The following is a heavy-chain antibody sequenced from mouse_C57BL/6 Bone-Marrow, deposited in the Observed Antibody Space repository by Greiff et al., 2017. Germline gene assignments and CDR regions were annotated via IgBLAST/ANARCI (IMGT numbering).Heavy chain of an antibody. V-gene: IGHV1-26*01. CDR1: GYTFTDYY. J-gene: IGHJ2*01. Sequence: VHVKQSGPELVKPGASVKISCKASGYTFTDYYMNWVKQSHGKSLEWIGDINPNNGGTSYNQKFKGKATLTVDKSSSTAYMERRSLTSEDYAVYYCARLEKLFTTVVEVDDWCQGNTLIVSS. CDR2: INPNNGGT. D-gene: IGHD1-1*01. CDR3: ARLEKLFTTVVEVDD.